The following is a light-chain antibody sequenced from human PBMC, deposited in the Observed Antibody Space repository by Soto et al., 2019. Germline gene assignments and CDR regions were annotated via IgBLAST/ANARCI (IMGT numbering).Light chain of an antibody. CDR3: QQYGSLSWT. J-gene: IGKJ1*01. Sequence: EIVLTQSPGTLSLSPGERTTLSCRASQSVSSNFLDWYQQKPGQAPRLLIYGASSRATGIPDRFSGSGSGTDFTLTISRLEPEDFAVYYCQQYGSLSWTFGQGTKVDIK. CDR1: QSVSSNF. V-gene: IGKV3-20*01. CDR2: GAS.